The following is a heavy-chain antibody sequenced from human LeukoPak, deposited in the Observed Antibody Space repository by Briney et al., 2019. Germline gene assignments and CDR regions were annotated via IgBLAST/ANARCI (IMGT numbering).Heavy chain of an antibody. CDR3: ARGFLQLTPYYFDF. CDR2: IHNDGRK. V-gene: IGHV3-66*01. Sequence: GGSLRLSCAASGFDVSINYMNWLRQSPEKGLEWVSIIHNDGRKYYADSVKGRFTVSRDNSKNTVSLQMDSLRVDDTGVYYCARGFLQLTPYYFDFWGQGTLVTVSS. D-gene: IGHD1-1*01. J-gene: IGHJ4*02. CDR1: GFDVSINY.